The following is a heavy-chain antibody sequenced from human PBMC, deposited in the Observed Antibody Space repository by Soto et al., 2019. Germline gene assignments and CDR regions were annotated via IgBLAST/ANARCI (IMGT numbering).Heavy chain of an antibody. D-gene: IGHD6-13*01. V-gene: IGHV4-59*01. CDR1: GASINDYY. J-gene: IGHJ5*02. CDR3: ARANSSTWYKLEYKWFDP. Sequence: SETLSLTCTVSGASINDYYWSWIRQTPGKGLEWVGFMYYSETTKYNPSLKGRVNMSLDTSKNQVSLHLKSVTAADTAVYYCARANSSTWYKLEYKWFDPWGQGTLVTVSS. CDR2: MYYSETT.